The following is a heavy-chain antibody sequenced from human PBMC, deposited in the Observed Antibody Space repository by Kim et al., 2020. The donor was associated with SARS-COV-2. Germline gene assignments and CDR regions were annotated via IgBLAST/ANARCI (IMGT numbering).Heavy chain of an antibody. D-gene: IGHD2-15*01. CDR3: AMGRGGQLLLVVDY. J-gene: IGHJ4*02. V-gene: IGHV3-9*01. CDR1: GFTFDDYA. CDR2: ISWNSGSI. Sequence: GGSLRLSCAASGFTFDDYAMHWVRQAPGKGLEWVSGISWNSGSIGYADSVKGRFTISRDNAKNSLYLQMNSLRAEDTALYYCAMGRGGQLLLVVDYWGQGTLVTVSS.